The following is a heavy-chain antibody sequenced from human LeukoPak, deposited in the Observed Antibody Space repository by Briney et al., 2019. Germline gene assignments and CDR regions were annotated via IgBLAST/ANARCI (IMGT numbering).Heavy chain of an antibody. J-gene: IGHJ6*03. CDR3: ARRAHSSGWYGGGYYMDV. D-gene: IGHD6-19*01. V-gene: IGHV3-21*01. CDR2: ISSSSSYI. CDR1: GFTSSSYS. Sequence: GGSLRLSCAASGFTSSSYSMNWVRQAPGKGLEWVSSISSSSSYIYYADSVKGRFTISRDNAKNSLYLQMNSLRAEDTAVYYCARRAHSSGWYGGGYYMDVWGKGTTVTISS.